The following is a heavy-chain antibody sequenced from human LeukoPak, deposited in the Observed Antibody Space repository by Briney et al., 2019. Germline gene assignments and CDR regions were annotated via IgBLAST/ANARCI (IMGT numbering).Heavy chain of an antibody. CDR1: GGSISSGNW. CDR3: ARIHPKGGFDY. D-gene: IGHD3-16*01. J-gene: IGHJ4*02. CDR2: IYYNGSL. V-gene: IGHV4-4*02. Sequence: KPSETLSLTCAVSGGSISSGNWWSWVRQPPGKGLEWFGSIYYNGSLFQNPSLKGRVTISLDTSKNQFSLKLNSVTAADTAVYYCARIHPKGGFDYWGQGTLVTVSS.